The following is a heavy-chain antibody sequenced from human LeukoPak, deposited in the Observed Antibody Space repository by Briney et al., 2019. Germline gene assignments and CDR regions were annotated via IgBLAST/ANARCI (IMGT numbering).Heavy chain of an antibody. CDR2: ISYDGSNK. V-gene: IGHV3-30*18. CDR1: GFTFSSYG. CDR3: AKASDSTHAFDI. Sequence: GGSLRLSCAAPGFTFSSYGMHWVRQAPGKGLEWVAVISYDGSNKYYADSVKGRFTISRDNSKNTLYLQMNSLRAEDTAVYYCAKASDSTHAFDIWGQGTMVTVSS. D-gene: IGHD2-15*01. J-gene: IGHJ3*02.